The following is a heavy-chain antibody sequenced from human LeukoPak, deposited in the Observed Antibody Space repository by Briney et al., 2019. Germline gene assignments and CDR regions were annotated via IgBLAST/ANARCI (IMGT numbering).Heavy chain of an antibody. CDR1: GFTVNTNF. Sequence: GGSLRLSCAASGFTVNTNFMSWVRQAPGKGLEWVSVIYSGGSIYYADSVNGRFTISRDNSKNTLYLQLNSLRAGDTAVYYCARGRSSSGWYYLDYWGQGTLVTVSP. V-gene: IGHV3-66*01. CDR2: IYSGGSI. CDR3: ARGRSSSGWYYLDY. D-gene: IGHD6-19*01. J-gene: IGHJ4*02.